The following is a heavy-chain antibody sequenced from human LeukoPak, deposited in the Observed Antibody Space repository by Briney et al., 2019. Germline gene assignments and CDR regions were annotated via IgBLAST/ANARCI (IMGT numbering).Heavy chain of an antibody. CDR2: INHSGST. D-gene: IGHD3-3*01. CDR3: ARGITIFGVSHWGYYYYYMDV. CDR1: GGSFSGYY. V-gene: IGHV4-34*01. Sequence: SETLCLTCAVYGGSFSGYYWSWIRQPPGKGLEWIGEINHSGSTNYNPSLKSRVTISVDTSKNQFSLKLSSVTAADTAVYYCARGITIFGVSHWGYYYYYMDVWGKGTTVTVSS. J-gene: IGHJ6*03.